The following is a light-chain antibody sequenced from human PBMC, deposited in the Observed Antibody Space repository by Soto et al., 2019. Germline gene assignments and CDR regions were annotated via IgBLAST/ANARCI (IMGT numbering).Light chain of an antibody. CDR2: KAS. Sequence: DIQMTQSPSTLSGSVGDRVAITCRASQTISSWLAWDQQQPGKAPNVLIYKASTLKSGVPSRFSGSGSGTEFTLTIRSLKPDDFATDYCQHYNRYWTGGQGTKVDIK. CDR1: QTISSW. J-gene: IGKJ1*01. CDR3: QHYNRYWT. V-gene: IGKV1-5*03.